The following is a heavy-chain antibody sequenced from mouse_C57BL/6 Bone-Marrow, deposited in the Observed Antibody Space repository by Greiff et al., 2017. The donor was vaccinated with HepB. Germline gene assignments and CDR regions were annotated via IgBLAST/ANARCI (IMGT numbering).Heavy chain of an antibody. D-gene: IGHD1-1*01. V-gene: IGHV1-72*01. CDR3: ARGDYYGSSYGYFDV. J-gene: IGHJ1*03. Sequence: QVQLQQSGTVLARPGASVKMSCKTSGYTFTSYWMHWVKQRPGRGLEWIGRIDPNSGGTKYNEKFKSKATLTVDKPSSTAYMQLSSLTSEDSAVYYCARGDYYGSSYGYFDVWGTGTTVTVSS. CDR2: IDPNSGGT. CDR1: GYTFTSYW.